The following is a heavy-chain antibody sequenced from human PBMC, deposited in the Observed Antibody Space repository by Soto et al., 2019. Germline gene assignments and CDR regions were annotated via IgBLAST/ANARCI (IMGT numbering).Heavy chain of an antibody. J-gene: IGHJ6*02. V-gene: IGHV3-30*18. CDR1: GFTFSSYG. D-gene: IGHD3-10*01. Sequence: QVQLVESGGGVVQPGRSLRLSCAASGFTFSSYGMHWVRQAPGKGLEWVAVISYDGSNKYYADSVKGRFTISRDNSKNTLDLQMNSLGAEDTAVYYCAKDQLRGVRGVITYYYGMDVWGQGTTVTVPS. CDR2: ISYDGSNK. CDR3: AKDQLRGVRGVITYYYGMDV.